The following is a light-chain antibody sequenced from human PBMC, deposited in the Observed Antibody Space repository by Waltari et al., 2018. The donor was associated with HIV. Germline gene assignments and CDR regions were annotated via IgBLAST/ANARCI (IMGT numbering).Light chain of an antibody. CDR1: VLPEKF. CDR2: RDS. J-gene: IGLJ3*02. V-gene: IGLV3-27*01. CDR3: YSEPGNGRV. Sequence: SFNLTQPSSVSLSLGHTATISCSGKVLPEKFGGWFQQKPGQAPVLLIFRDSDRHSGIPERFSASKSASTFTLTILGAQTDDEAVYYCYSEPGNGRVFGGGTQLTVL.